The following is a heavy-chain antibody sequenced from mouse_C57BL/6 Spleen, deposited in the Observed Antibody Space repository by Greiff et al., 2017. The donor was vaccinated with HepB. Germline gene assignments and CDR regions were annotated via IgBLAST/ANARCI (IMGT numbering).Heavy chain of an antibody. CDR1: GYTFTSYW. V-gene: IGHV1-64*01. Sequence: QVQLQQSGAELVKPGASVKLSCKASGYTFTSYWMHWVKQRPGQGLEWIGMIHPNSGSTNYNEKFKSKATLTVDKSSITAYMQLSSLTSEDSAVYYCARSLYGGAMDYWGQGTSVTVSS. CDR2: IHPNSGST. CDR3: ARSLYGGAMDY. J-gene: IGHJ4*01. D-gene: IGHD1-2*01.